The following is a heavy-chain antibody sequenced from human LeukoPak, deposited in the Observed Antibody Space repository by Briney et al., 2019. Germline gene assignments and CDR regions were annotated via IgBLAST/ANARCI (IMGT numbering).Heavy chain of an antibody. V-gene: IGHV4-59*01. D-gene: IGHD1-20*01. Sequence: SETLSLTCTVSGVSISSYYWSRIRQPPGKGLEGIGYIYYSGGTNYNPSLKSRVTMSVDTSKNQFSLKLSSVTAADTAVYYCARGYNWNDYCGQGTLVTVSS. J-gene: IGHJ4*02. CDR1: GVSISSYY. CDR2: IYYSGGT. CDR3: ARGYNWNDY.